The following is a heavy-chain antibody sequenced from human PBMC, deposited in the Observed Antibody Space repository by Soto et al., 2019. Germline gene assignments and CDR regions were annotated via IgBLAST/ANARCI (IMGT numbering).Heavy chain of an antibody. D-gene: IGHD6-13*01. Sequence: TCSGGYSWSWIRQPPGKGLEWIGYIYHSGSTYYNPSLKSRVTISVDRSKNQFSLKLSSVTAADTAVYYCARGLGQQLVDYFDYWGQGTLVTVSS. J-gene: IGHJ4*02. CDR2: IYHSGST. V-gene: IGHV4-30-2*01. CDR1: TCSGGYS. CDR3: ARGLGQQLVDYFDY.